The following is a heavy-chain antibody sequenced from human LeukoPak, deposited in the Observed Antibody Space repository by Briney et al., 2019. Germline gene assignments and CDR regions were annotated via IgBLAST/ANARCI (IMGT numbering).Heavy chain of an antibody. Sequence: PSETLSLTCAVPGYSISSGDYWGWIRQPPGKGLEWIGSIYHSGSTSYNPSLQSRVTISVETSRNQFSLKLSSVTAADTAVYYCARNSTLTSPNTGYFDYWGQGTLVTVSS. D-gene: IGHD4-17*01. CDR1: GYSISSGDY. J-gene: IGHJ4*02. CDR3: ARNSTLTSPNTGYFDY. V-gene: IGHV4-38-2*01. CDR2: IYHSGST.